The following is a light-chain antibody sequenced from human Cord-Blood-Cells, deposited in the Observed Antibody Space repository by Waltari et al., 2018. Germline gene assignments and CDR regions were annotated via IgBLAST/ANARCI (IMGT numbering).Light chain of an antibody. CDR1: SSDVGSYNL. J-gene: IGLJ3*02. CDR3: CSYAGSSTWV. CDR2: EGS. Sequence: QSALTQPASVSGSPGQSITISCTGTSSDVGSYNLVSWYQQHPGKAPKLMIYEGSNRPSGVSNRFSGSKSGKTASLTISGLQAEDQADYYCCSYAGSSTWVFGGGTKLTVL. V-gene: IGLV2-23*01.